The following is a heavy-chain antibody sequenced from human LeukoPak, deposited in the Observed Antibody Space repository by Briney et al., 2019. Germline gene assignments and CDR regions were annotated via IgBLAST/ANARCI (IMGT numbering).Heavy chain of an antibody. D-gene: IGHD6-13*01. CDR1: GFTVSSNY. J-gene: IGHJ6*02. V-gene: IGHV3-53*04. CDR3: ARVANIAAAGYYYYGMDV. Sequence: PGGSLRLSCAASGFTVSSNYTSWVRQAPGKGLEWVSVIYSGGSTYYADSVKGRFTISRHNSKNTLYLQMNSLRAEDTAVYYCARVANIAAAGYYYYGMDVWGQGTTVTVSS. CDR2: IYSGGST.